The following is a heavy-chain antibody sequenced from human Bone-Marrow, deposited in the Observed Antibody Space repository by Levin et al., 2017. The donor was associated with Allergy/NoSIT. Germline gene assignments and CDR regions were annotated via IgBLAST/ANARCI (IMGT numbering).Heavy chain of an antibody. CDR1: GFTFKTYA. V-gene: IGHV3-23*01. J-gene: IGHJ5*02. D-gene: IGHD6-19*01. Sequence: ASVKVSCAGSGFTFKTYAMSWVRQAPGKGLEWVSTISGSGENTYYADSVKGRFNISRDNSKSTVYLQMNSLRTDDTAVYSCAKDRSPTFSSGWYARFDPWGQGKVVTVSS. CDR2: ISGSGENT. CDR3: AKDRSPTFSSGWYARFDP.